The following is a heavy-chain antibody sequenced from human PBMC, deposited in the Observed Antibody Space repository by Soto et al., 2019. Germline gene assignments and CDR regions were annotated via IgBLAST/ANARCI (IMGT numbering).Heavy chain of an antibody. CDR1: GGSISSSSYY. D-gene: IGHD3-10*01. CDR2: IYYSGST. J-gene: IGHJ4*02. CDR3: ARGWVNYGPLDF. Sequence: PSETLSLTCTVSGGSISSSSYYWGWIRQPPGKGLEWIGSIYYSGSTYYNPSLKGRVTISVDTSNNQFSLQLNSVTPDDTAVYYCARGWVNYGPLDFWSQGTLVTVSS. V-gene: IGHV4-39*01.